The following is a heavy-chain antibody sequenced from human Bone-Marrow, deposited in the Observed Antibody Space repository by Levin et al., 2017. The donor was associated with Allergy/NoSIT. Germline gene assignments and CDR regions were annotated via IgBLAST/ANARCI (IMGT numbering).Heavy chain of an antibody. CDR3: AKGIIGDVRVAHKEAFDI. CDR1: GFTFRIYS. D-gene: IGHD2-8*02. CDR2: ISSSGSDM. V-gene: IGHV3-21*01. J-gene: IGHJ3*02. Sequence: GGSLRLSCTVSGFTFRIYSINWVRQAPGKGLEWVSSISSSGSDMYYVDSVRGRFTISRDNAKNSLTLQMNSLRAEDTAVYYCAKGIIGDVRVAHKEAFDIWGQGTMVSVSS.